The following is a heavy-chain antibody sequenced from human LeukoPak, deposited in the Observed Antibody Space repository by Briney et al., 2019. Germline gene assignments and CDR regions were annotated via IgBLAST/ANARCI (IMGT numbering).Heavy chain of an antibody. V-gene: IGHV4-34*01. CDR1: GGSFSGYY. CDR2: INHSGST. J-gene: IGHJ6*02. Sequence: PSETLSLTCAVYGGSFSGYYWSWIRQPPGKGLEWIGEINHSGSTNYNPSPKSRVTISVDTSKNQFSLKLSSVTAADTAVYYCARGGRRGYSYGFHYYYGMDVWGQGTTVTVSS. CDR3: ARGGRRGYSYGFHYYYGMDV. D-gene: IGHD5-18*01.